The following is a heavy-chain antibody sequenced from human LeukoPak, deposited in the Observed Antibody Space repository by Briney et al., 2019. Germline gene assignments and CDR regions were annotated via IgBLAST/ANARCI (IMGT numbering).Heavy chain of an antibody. D-gene: IGHD6-19*01. CDR3: ARESSGWSRHNWFDP. Sequence: GGSLRLSCAASGFIVSSNYMSWVRQAPGKGLEWVSVIYSGGSTYYADSVKGRFTVSRDNSKNTLYLQMNSLRAEDTAVYYCARESSGWSRHNWFDPWGQGTLVTVSS. CDR1: GFIVSSNY. CDR2: IYSGGST. V-gene: IGHV3-66*01. J-gene: IGHJ5*02.